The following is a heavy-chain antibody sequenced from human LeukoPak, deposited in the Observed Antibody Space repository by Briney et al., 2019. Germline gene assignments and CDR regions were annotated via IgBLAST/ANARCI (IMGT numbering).Heavy chain of an antibody. V-gene: IGHV1-69*13. CDR1: GGTFSSYA. D-gene: IGHD6-19*01. CDR2: IIPIFGTA. CDR3: AKMPYSSGWYGFDP. J-gene: IGHJ5*02. Sequence: GASVKVSCTASGGTFSSYAISWVRQAPGQGLEWMGGIIPIFGTANYAQKFQGRVTITADESTSTAYMELSSLRSEDTAVYYCAKMPYSSGWYGFDPWGQGTLVTVSS.